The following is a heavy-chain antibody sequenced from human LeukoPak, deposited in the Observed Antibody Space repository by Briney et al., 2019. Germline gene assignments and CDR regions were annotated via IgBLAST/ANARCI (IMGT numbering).Heavy chain of an antibody. CDR3: ANGGLDYYYYGMDV. J-gene: IGHJ6*02. D-gene: IGHD5-12*01. CDR1: GFTFSSYA. Sequence: GGSLRLSCAASGFTFSSYAMSWVRQAPGKGLEWVSAISGSGGSTYCADSVKGRFTISRDNSKNTLYLQMNSLRAEDTAVYYCANGGLDYYYYGMDVWGQGTTVTVSS. V-gene: IGHV3-23*01. CDR2: ISGSGGST.